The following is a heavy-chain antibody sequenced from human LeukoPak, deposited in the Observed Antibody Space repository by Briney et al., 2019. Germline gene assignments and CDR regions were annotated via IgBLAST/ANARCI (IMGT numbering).Heavy chain of an antibody. CDR1: GGSISSYY. CDR3: ARELVLFDYFYYMDV. J-gene: IGHJ6*03. Sequence: SETLSLTCTVSGGSISSYYWSWIRQPAGKGLEWIGRIYTSGSTNYNASLKSRVSMSVDTSKNQFSLKLSSVTAADTAVFYRARELVLFDYFYYMDVWGKGTTVTVSS. D-gene: IGHD6-6*01. CDR2: IYTSGST. V-gene: IGHV4-4*07.